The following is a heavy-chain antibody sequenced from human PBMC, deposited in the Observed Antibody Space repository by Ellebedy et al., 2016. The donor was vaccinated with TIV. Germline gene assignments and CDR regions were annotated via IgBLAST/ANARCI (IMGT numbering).Heavy chain of an antibody. CDR2: ISSGSSDI. CDR1: GFSFSRYS. Sequence: GGSLRLXCAAAGFSFSRYSMNWVRQAPGKGLEWLSYISSGSSDIYYADSVKGRFTISRDNAKNSLFLQMDSLRTEDTAVYYCARDVGGEQFDYWGQGILVTVSS. D-gene: IGHD2-21*01. V-gene: IGHV3-21*05. CDR3: ARDVGGEQFDY. J-gene: IGHJ4*02.